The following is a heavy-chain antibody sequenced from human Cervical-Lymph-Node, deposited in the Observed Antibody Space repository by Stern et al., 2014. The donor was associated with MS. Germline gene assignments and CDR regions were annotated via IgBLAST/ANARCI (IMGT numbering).Heavy chain of an antibody. CDR1: GGSITNYY. CDR2: AYHTGST. J-gene: IGHJ4*02. CDR3: AREYYDILTGYYGFDH. Sequence: QVQLVESGPGLVKPSETLSLTCTVSGGSITNYYWSWIRQPPGKGLEWIGYAYHTGSTPSSPSFASRVTISVDTSKNQFSLKLRSVTAADTAVYYCAREYYDILTGYYGFDHWGQGTVVTVSS. V-gene: IGHV4-59*12. D-gene: IGHD3-9*01.